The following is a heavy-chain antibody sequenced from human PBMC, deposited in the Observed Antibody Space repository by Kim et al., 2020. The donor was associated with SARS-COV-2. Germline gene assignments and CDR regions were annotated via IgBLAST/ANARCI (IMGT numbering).Heavy chain of an antibody. CDR2: ISGSGGST. CDR3: AKDRVSGGSDAFAI. V-gene: IGHV3-23*01. Sequence: GGSLRLSCAASGFTLSSYAMSWVRQVPGKGLEWVSTISGSGGSTYYADSVKGRFTISRDNSKNTLYLQMNSLRAEDTALYYCAKDRVSGGSDAFAIWGQGTLVTVSS. D-gene: IGHD2-15*01. J-gene: IGHJ3*02. CDR1: GFTLSSYA.